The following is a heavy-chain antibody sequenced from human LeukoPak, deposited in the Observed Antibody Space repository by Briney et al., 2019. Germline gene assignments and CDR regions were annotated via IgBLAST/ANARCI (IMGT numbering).Heavy chain of an antibody. D-gene: IGHD5-18*01. J-gene: IGHJ4*02. CDR1: GGSVSSSSYY. V-gene: IGHV4-39*07. CDR3: ARAGGYSYGYGLRYFDY. Sequence: PSETLSLTCTVSGGSVSSSSYYWGWIRQPPGKGLEWIGSIYYSGSTYYNPSLKSRVTISVDTSKNQFSLKLSSVTAADTAVYYCARAGGYSYGYGLRYFDYWGQGTLVTVSS. CDR2: IYYSGST.